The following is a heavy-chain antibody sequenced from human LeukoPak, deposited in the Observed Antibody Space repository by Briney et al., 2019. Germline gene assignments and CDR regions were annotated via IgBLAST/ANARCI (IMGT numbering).Heavy chain of an antibody. CDR3: ARHKGGGQEVLKGFDP. CDR2: IYFSGST. CDR1: GASISSGSYN. V-gene: IGHV4-39*01. J-gene: IGHJ5*02. D-gene: IGHD1-26*01. Sequence: SEALSLTCTVSGASISSGSYNWGWVRQSPGKGLEWIGSIYFSGSTYYNPSLKSRLSISVDTSKNQFSLKLSSVTAEDTAVYYCARHKGGGQEVLKGFDPWGQGTLVTVSS.